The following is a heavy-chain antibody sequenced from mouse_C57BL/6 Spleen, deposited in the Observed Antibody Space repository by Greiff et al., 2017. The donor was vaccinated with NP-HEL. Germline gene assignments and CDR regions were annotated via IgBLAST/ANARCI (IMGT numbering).Heavy chain of an antibody. D-gene: IGHD4-1*01. Sequence: QVQLQQSGAELVKPGASVKLSCKASGYTFTSYWMHWVKQRPGPGLAWIGMIHPNSGSTNYNEKFKSKATLTVDKSSSTAYMQLRSLTSEDSAVYYCARTGTHFDYWGQGTTLTVSS. CDR1: GYTFTSYW. J-gene: IGHJ2*01. V-gene: IGHV1-64*01. CDR2: IHPNSGST. CDR3: ARTGTHFDY.